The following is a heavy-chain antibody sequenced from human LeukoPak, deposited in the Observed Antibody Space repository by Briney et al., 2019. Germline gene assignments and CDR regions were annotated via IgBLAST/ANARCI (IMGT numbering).Heavy chain of an antibody. V-gene: IGHV3-21*01. J-gene: IGHJ4*02. CDR1: GFTFSSYS. Sequence: GGSLRLSCAASGFTFSSYSMNWVRQAPGKGLEWVSSISSGSIYIYYADSVKGRFTISRDNAKNTLYLQMNSLRAEDTAVYYCARDPGAYSRSPIDSWGQGTLVTVSS. D-gene: IGHD6-6*01. CDR3: ARDPGAYSRSPIDS. CDR2: ISSGSIYI.